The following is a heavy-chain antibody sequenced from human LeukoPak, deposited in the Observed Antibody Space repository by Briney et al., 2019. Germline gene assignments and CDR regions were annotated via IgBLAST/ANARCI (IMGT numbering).Heavy chain of an antibody. J-gene: IGHJ4*02. CDR2: ISGSGGST. Sequence: GGSLRLSCAASGFTFSSYAMSWVPQAPGKGLEWVSAISGSGGSTYYAHPVKGRFTISRDNPKNTLYLQMNSLRAEHTAVYYCAKDSGGLGELYFDYWGEGTLGTVSS. CDR1: GFTFSSYA. V-gene: IGHV3-23*01. D-gene: IGHD3-16*01. CDR3: AKDSGGLGELYFDY.